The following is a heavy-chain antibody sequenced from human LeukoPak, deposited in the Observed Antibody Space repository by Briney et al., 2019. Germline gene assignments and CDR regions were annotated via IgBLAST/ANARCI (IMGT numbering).Heavy chain of an antibody. CDR2: MNPNSGNT. V-gene: IGHV1-8*01. J-gene: IGHJ5*02. D-gene: IGHD6-6*01. Sequence: ASVKVSCTAFGYTFTSYDINWVRQATGQGLEWMGWMNPNSGNTGYAQKFQGRVTMTRNTSISTAYMELSSLRSEDTAVYYCARDISSSDWFDPWGQGTLVTVSS. CDR1: GYTFTSYD. CDR3: ARDISSSDWFDP.